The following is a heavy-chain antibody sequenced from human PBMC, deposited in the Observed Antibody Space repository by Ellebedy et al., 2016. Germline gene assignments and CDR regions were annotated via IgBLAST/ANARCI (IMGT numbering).Heavy chain of an antibody. CDR3: ARGTGRRSLDY. J-gene: IGHJ4*02. V-gene: IGHV1-69*04. Sequence: ASVKVSCKASGGTFSSYAISWVRQAPGQGLEWMGRIIPILGIANYAQKFQGRVTITRDTSASTAYMELSSLRSEDTAVYYCARGTGRRSLDYWGQGTLVTVFS. D-gene: IGHD1-1*01. CDR1: GGTFSSYA. CDR2: IIPILGIA.